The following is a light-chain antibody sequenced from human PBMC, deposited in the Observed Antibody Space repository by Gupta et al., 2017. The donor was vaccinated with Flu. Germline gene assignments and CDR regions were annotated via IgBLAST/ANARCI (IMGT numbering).Light chain of an antibody. J-gene: IGLJ3*02. CDR2: EGS. CDR3: CSYAGSSTWV. Sequence: QSALTQPASVSGSPGQSITISCTGTSSDVGSYNLVSWYQQHPGKAPKLMIYEGSKRPSGVSNRFSGSKSGNTASLTISGLQAEDEADYYCCSYAGSSTWVFGGGTKLTLL. V-gene: IGLV2-23*01. CDR1: SSDVGSYNL.